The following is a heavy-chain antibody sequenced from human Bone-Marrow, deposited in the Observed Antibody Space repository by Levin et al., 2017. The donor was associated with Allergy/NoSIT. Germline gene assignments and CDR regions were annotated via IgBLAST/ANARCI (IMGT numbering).Heavy chain of an antibody. D-gene: IGHD4-17*01. CDR3: ARGGIYGDNFFDL. Sequence: GESLKISCAASGFTVRDNYMSWVRQAPGKGLEWVSVMYSGGSTYYADSVSGRFTFSRDNSKNTLYLQMNSLRAEDTAVYYCARGGIYGDNFFDLWGQGTLVTVSS. V-gene: IGHV3-53*01. CDR1: GFTVRDNY. CDR2: MYSGGST. J-gene: IGHJ5*02.